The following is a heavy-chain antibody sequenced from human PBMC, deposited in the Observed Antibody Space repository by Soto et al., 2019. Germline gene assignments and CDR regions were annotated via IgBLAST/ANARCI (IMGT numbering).Heavy chain of an antibody. J-gene: IGHJ4*02. CDR3: ARSVTMARGLILEFFDY. CDR1: GFTFSSYS. V-gene: IGHV3-48*02. Sequence: EVQLVESGGGLVQPGGSLRLSCAASGFTFSSYSMNWVRQAPGKGLEWVSYISSSSTTIYYADSVQGRFTISRDNAKNSLYLQINSLRDEDTAVYYCARSVTMARGLILEFFDYWCQRTLVTVSS. CDR2: ISSSSTTI. D-gene: IGHD3-10*01.